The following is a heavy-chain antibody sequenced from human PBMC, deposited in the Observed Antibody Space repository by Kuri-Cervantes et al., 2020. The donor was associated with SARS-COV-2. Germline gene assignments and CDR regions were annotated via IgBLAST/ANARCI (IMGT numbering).Heavy chain of an antibody. V-gene: IGHV1-2*02. D-gene: IGHD7-27*01. CDR1: GYTFTSYD. J-gene: IGHJ3*02. CDR2: INPNSGGT. Sequence: ASVKVSCKASGYTFTSYDINWVRQAPGQGLEWMGWINPNSGGTNYAQKFQGRVTMTRDTSISTAYMELSRLRSDDTAVYYCARVTGDLGVGAFDIWGQGTMVTVSS. CDR3: ARVTGDLGVGAFDI.